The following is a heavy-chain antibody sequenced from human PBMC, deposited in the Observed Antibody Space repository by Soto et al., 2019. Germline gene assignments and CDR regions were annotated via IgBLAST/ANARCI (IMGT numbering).Heavy chain of an antibody. Sequence: QVQLQESGPGLVKPSETLSLTCTVSGGSVSSGSYYWSWIRQPPGKGLEWIGYIYYSGTTNYNPSLKSRVTISVDTSKNQFALKLTSVTAADTAVYYCARFKAMEMKFDPWGQGTLVTVSS. J-gene: IGHJ5*02. V-gene: IGHV4-61*01. CDR3: ARFKAMEMKFDP. D-gene: IGHD5-18*01. CDR2: IYYSGTT. CDR1: GGSVSSGSYY.